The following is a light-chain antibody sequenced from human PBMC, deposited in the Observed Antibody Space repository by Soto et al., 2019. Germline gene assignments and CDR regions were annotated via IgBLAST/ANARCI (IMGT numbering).Light chain of an antibody. CDR3: AAWDGSLNGGV. V-gene: IGLV1-44*01. Sequence: QSVLTQPPSASGTPGQRVTISCSGSSSNIGSNPVNWYQQLPGTAPKLLIYINSQRPSGVPDRFSGSKSGTSASLAISGLQSEDEADYYCAAWDGSLNGGVFSGGTKLTVL. CDR1: SSNIGSNP. J-gene: IGLJ3*02. CDR2: INS.